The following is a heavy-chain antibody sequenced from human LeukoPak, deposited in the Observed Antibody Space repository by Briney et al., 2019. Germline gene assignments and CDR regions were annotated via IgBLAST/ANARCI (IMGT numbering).Heavy chain of an antibody. D-gene: IGHD3-10*01. CDR1: GGSISSSSYY. J-gene: IGHJ5*02. V-gene: IGHV4-39*01. CDR2: IYYSGST. CDR3: ASHEGWFAENWFDP. Sequence: SETLSLTCTVSGGSISSSSYYWGWIRQPPGKGLEWIGSIYYSGSTYYNPSLQSRVTISVDTSRNQFSLKLSSMTAADTAVYYCASHEGWFAENWFDPWGQGTLVTVSS.